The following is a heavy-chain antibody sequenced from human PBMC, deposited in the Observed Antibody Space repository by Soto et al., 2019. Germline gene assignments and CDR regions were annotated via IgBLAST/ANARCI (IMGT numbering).Heavy chain of an antibody. CDR1: GGSITSGGYS. Sequence: TPSPNVAVSGGSITSGGYSWSWIRQPPGKGLEWIGYIYHSGSTYYNPSLKSRVTISVDRSKNQFSLKLSSVTAADTAVYYCARVPDRWGQGTLVTVS. CDR3: ARVPDR. D-gene: IGHD2-2*01. CDR2: IYHSGST. J-gene: IGHJ5*02. V-gene: IGHV4-30-2*01.